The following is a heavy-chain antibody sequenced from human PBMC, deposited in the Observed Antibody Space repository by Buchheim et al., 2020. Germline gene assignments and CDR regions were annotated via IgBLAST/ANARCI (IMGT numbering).Heavy chain of an antibody. V-gene: IGHV2-70*04. J-gene: IGHJ4*02. Sequence: QVTLKESGPALVKPTQTLTLTCTFSGFSLSTSGMRVSWIRQPPGKALEWLARIDWDDDKFYSTSLKTRLTISKDTSKNQVGLTMTNMDPVDTATYYCARTSGWYATSSDFDYWGQGTL. CDR3: ARTSGWYATSSDFDY. CDR2: IDWDDDK. D-gene: IGHD6-19*01. CDR1: GFSLSTSGMR.